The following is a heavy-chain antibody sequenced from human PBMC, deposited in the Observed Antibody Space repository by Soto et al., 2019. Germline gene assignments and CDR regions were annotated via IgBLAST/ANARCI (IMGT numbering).Heavy chain of an antibody. Sequence: PGGSLRLSCAASGCTLSSYAISWVRQAPGKGLEWVSAISGSGGSTYYADSVKGRFTISRDNSKNTLYLQMNSLRAEDTAVYYCAMSPWLRPFDYRGQRTLVTVSS. CDR3: AMSPWLRPFDY. V-gene: IGHV3-23*01. CDR2: ISGSGGST. J-gene: IGHJ4*02. D-gene: IGHD5-12*01. CDR1: GCTLSSYA.